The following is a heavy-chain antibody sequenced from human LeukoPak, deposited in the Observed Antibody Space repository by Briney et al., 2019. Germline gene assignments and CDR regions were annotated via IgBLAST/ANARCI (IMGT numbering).Heavy chain of an antibody. CDR2: ISGSGSDI. D-gene: IGHD1-7*01. Sequence: PGGSLRLPCAASGFTFKTYSMNWVRQAPGKGLEWVSSISGSGSDIYYPDSMKGRFTISRDSAKNSLYLQMTSLRAEDTAVYYCARRTYPNDAFDIWGQGTMVSVSS. CDR1: GFTFKTYS. J-gene: IGHJ3*02. V-gene: IGHV3-21*01. CDR3: ARRTYPNDAFDI.